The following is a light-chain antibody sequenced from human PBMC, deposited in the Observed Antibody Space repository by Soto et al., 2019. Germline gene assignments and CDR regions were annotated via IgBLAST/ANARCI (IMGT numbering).Light chain of an antibody. Sequence: QPVLTQSPSASASLGASVKLTCTLSSGHSSYAIAWHQQQPEKGPRYLMKLNSDGSHSKGDGIPDRFSGSSSGAVRYLTISSLQSEDEADYYCQTWGTGIHLVFGGGTKLTVL. J-gene: IGLJ2*01. CDR2: LNSDGSH. CDR1: SGHSSYA. CDR3: QTWGTGIHLV. V-gene: IGLV4-69*01.